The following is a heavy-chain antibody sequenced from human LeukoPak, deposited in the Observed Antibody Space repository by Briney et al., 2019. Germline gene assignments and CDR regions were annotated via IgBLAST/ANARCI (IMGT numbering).Heavy chain of an antibody. J-gene: IGHJ4*02. Sequence: SETLSLTCTVSGGSISSGGYYWSWIRQHPGKGLEWIGYTYYSGSTYYNPSLKSRVTISVDTSKNQFSLKLSSVTAADTAVYYCARVESITFGGVIGDFDYWGQGTLVTVSS. D-gene: IGHD3-16*02. CDR1: GGSISSGGYY. CDR3: ARVESITFGGVIGDFDY. V-gene: IGHV4-31*03. CDR2: TYYSGST.